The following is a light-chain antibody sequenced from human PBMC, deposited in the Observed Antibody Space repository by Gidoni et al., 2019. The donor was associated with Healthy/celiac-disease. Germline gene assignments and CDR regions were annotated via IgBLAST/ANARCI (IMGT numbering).Light chain of an antibody. CDR1: HSTSSY. CDR2: AAS. V-gene: IGKV1-39*01. J-gene: IGKJ4*01. Sequence: DIQMTQSPSSLSASVGDRVTIPCRAGHSTSSYLNWYQQKPGKATKLLIYAASSLQSGVPSRFSGSGSGTDFTLTISSLQPEDFATYYYQQRYSPEGLTFGEGTKVEIK. CDR3: QQRYSPEGLT.